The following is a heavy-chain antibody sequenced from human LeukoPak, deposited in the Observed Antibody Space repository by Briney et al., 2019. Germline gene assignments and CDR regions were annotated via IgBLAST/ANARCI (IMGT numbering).Heavy chain of an antibody. J-gene: IGHJ5*02. D-gene: IGHD3-10*01. CDR3: ARARRSGGIIMIRGVKDRGWFDP. CDR1: AFTFSYYC. CDR2: IRSDGTNK. V-gene: IGHV3-30*02. Sequence: AGSLTLSCAAAAFTFSYYCIDWDRQAPGKGLDWVAFIRSDGTNKSYTDSVKGRFTTSRAKSKSTMYLELHSLRTEDTAVYYWARARRSGGIIMIRGVKDRGWFDPWGQGTLVTVSS.